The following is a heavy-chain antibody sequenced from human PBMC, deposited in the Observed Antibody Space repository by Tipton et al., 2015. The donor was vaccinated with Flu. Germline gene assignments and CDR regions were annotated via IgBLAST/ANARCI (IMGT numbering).Heavy chain of an antibody. D-gene: IGHD3/OR15-3a*01. CDR2: ISYDGSNK. CDR1: GFTFSSYG. Sequence: SLRLSCAASGFTFSSYGMHWVRQAPGKGLEWVAVISYDGSNKYYADSVKGRFTISRDNSKNTLYLQMNSLGVEDTAVYYCAKDLLGLVIIGGFDYWGQGTLVTVSS. V-gene: IGHV3-30*18. J-gene: IGHJ4*02. CDR3: AKDLLGLVIIGGFDY.